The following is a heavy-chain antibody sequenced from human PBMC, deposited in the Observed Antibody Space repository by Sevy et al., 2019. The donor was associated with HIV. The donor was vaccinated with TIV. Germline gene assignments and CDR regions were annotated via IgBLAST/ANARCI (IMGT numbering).Heavy chain of an antibody. V-gene: IGHV3-30-3*01. Sequence: GGSLRLSCAASGFTFSSYAMHWVRQAPGKGLEWVAVISYDGSNKYYADSVKGRFTISRDNSKNTLYLQMNSLRAGDTAVYYCARDLTVTTTYYYYGMDVWGQGTTVTVSS. CDR1: GFTFSSYA. J-gene: IGHJ6*02. CDR3: ARDLTVTTTYYYYGMDV. D-gene: IGHD4-17*01. CDR2: ISYDGSNK.